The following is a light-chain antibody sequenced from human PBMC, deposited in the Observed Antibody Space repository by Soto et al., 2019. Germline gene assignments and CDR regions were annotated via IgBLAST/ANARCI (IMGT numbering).Light chain of an antibody. V-gene: IGKV3-20*01. Sequence: EIVLTQSPGTLSLSPGERATLSCRASQSVSSSYLAWYQQKPGQAPRLLIHGASARATGIPDRFSGSGSGPDFPLTISRLEPEDFAVYYCHQYGSSPLFTFGPGANVDIQ. CDR3: HQYGSSPLFT. J-gene: IGKJ3*01. CDR1: QSVSSSY. CDR2: GAS.